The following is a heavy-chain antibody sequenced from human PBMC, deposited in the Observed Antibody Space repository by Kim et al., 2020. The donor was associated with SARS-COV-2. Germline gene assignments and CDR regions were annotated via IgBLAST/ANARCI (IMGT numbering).Heavy chain of an antibody. J-gene: IGHJ4*02. Sequence: QGRVTMTRDTSTSTVYMELSSLRSEDTAVYYCARVSSYYDSSGSIGPFDYWGQGTLVTVSS. D-gene: IGHD3-22*01. CDR3: ARVSSYYDSSGSIGPFDY. V-gene: IGHV1-46*01.